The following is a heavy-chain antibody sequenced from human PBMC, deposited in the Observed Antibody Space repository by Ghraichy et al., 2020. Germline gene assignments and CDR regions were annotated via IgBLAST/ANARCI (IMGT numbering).Heavy chain of an antibody. V-gene: IGHV4-30-2*01. J-gene: IGHJ5*02. CDR3: ARGRDGDYEESWFDP. D-gene: IGHD4-17*01. CDR2: IYHSGST. Sequence: SETLSLTCAVSGGSISSGGYSWSWIRQPPGKGLEWIGYIYHSGSTYYNPSLKSRVTISVDRSKNQFSLKLSSVTAADTAVYYCARGRDGDYEESWFDPWGQGTLVTVSS. CDR1: GGSISSGGYS.